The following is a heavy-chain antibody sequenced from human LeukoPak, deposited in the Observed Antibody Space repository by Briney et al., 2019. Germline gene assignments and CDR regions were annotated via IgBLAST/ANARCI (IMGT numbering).Heavy chain of an antibody. CDR2: IYHSGST. V-gene: IGHV4-30-2*01. D-gene: IGHD2-2*01. CDR3: ARGGGGDQHWFDP. CDR1: GGSISSGGYS. J-gene: IGHJ5*02. Sequence: PSQTLSLTCAVSGGSISSGGYSWSWIRQPPGKGLEWIGYIYHSGSTYYNPSLKSRVTISVDRSKNQFSLKLGSVTAADTAVYYCARGGGGDQHWFDPWGQGTLVTVSS.